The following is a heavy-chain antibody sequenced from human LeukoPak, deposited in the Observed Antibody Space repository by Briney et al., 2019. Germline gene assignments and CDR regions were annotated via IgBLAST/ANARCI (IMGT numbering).Heavy chain of an antibody. CDR1: GYTFTGYY. D-gene: IGHD3-22*01. V-gene: IGHV1-2*02. Sequence: ASVKVSCKASGYTFTGYYMHWVRPAPGQGLEWMGWINPNSGGTNYAQKFQGRVTMTRDTSISTAYMELSRLRSDDTAVYYCARDLVYDSSGYTNWGQGTLVTVSS. CDR2: INPNSGGT. CDR3: ARDLVYDSSGYTN. J-gene: IGHJ4*02.